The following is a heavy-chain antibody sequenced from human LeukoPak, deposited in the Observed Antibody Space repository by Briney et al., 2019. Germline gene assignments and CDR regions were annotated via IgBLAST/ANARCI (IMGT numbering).Heavy chain of an antibody. J-gene: IGHJ4*02. Sequence: PSETLSLTCTVSGGSISSGDCYWSWIRQPPGKGLEWIGYIYYSGSTYYNPSLKSRVTISVDTSKNQFSLKLSSVTAADTAVYYCARGDIVVVPAAPYFDYWGQGTLVTVSS. V-gene: IGHV4-30-4*01. CDR3: ARGDIVVVPAAPYFDY. CDR1: GGSISSGDCY. D-gene: IGHD2-2*01. CDR2: IYYSGST.